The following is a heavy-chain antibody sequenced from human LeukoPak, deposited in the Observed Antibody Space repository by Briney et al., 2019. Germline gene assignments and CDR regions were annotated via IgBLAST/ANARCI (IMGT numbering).Heavy chain of an antibody. CDR3: AKREYSSSEFDY. V-gene: IGHV3-23*01. D-gene: IGHD6-6*01. J-gene: IGHJ4*02. Sequence: GGSLRLSCAASGFTFSSYAMSWVRQAPGKGLEWASATSGSGGSTYYADSVKGRFTISRDNSKNTLYLQMNSLRAEDTAVYYCAKREYSSSEFDYWGQGTLVTVSS. CDR1: GFTFSSYA. CDR2: TSGSGGST.